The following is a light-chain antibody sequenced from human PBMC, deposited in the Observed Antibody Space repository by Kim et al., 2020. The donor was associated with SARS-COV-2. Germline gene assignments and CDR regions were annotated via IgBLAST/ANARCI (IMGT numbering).Light chain of an antibody. CDR2: KAS. Sequence: DIQMTQSPSTLSASVGDSVSISCRASQTIGNWLAWYQQRPGMAPKLLIYKASTLESGVPSRFTGSVSGTEFTLTINSLQPDDFATYYCHRYNSYPYSFGQGTKLEI. V-gene: IGKV1-5*03. J-gene: IGKJ2*03. CDR1: QTIGNW. CDR3: HRYNSYPYS.